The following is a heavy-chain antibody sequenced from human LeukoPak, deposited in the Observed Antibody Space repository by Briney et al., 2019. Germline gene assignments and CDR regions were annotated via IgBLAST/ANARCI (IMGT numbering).Heavy chain of an antibody. V-gene: IGHV1-2*02. CDR2: INPNSGGT. CDR3: ARDDAGDDAFDI. J-gene: IGHJ3*02. D-gene: IGHD7-27*01. CDR1: GYTFTGYY. Sequence: ASVKVSCKASGYTFTGYYMHWVRQAPGQGLEWMGWINPNSGGTNYAQKFQGRVTMTRDTSISTAYMELSRLRSDDTAVYYCARDDAGDDAFDIWGQGTMVTVSS.